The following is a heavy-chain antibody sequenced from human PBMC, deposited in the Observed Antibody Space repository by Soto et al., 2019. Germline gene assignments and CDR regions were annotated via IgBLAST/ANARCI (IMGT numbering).Heavy chain of an antibody. V-gene: IGHV4-30-2*01. Sequence: SETLSLTCAVSGGSISSGGYSWSWIRQPPGKGLGWIGYIYHSGSTYYNPSLKSRVTISVDRSKNQFSLKLSSVTAADTAVYYCARGRGYYDSSGPIDPGGQGTL. CDR3: ARGRGYYDSSGPIDP. J-gene: IGHJ5*02. D-gene: IGHD3-22*01. CDR1: GGSISSGGYS. CDR2: IYHSGST.